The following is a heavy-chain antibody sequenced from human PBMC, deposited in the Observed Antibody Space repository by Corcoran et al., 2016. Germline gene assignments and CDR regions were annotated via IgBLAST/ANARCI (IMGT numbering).Heavy chain of an antibody. CDR3: ASYSETDAFDI. CDR1: GYTFTYRN. Sequence: QMQLVQSGAEVKKTGSSVKVSCKASGYTFTYRNLHWVRQAPGQALEWMGWITPFNGNTNYAQKFQDRVTITRDRSMSTAYMELSSLRSEDTAMYYCASYSETDAFDIWGQGTMVTVSS. J-gene: IGHJ3*02. V-gene: IGHV1-45*02. CDR2: ITPFNGNT.